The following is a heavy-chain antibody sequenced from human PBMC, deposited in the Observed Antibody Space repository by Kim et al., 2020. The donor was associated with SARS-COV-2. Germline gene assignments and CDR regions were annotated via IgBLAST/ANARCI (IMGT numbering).Heavy chain of an antibody. CDR2: IYYSGST. CDR3: ARDSRGSYSAAFDI. J-gene: IGHJ3*02. CDR1: GDSISSYY. V-gene: IGHV4-59*01. Sequence: SETLSLTCTVSGDSISSYYWSWIRQPPGKGLEWIGYIYYSGSTNYNPSLKSRVTMSVDTSKNQFSLKLSSVTAADTAVDYCARDSRGSYSAAFDIWGQGT. D-gene: IGHD1-26*01.